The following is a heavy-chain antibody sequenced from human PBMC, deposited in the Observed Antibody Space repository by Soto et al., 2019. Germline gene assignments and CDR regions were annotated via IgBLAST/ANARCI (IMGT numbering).Heavy chain of an antibody. CDR1: GGSISSSNW. Sequence: QVQLQESGPGLVKPSGTLSLTCAVSGGSISSSNWWSWVRQPPGKGLEWIGEIYHSGSTNHNPSLTSRVTIAADKPKNQFSLKLSAVTAADTAVYYCATDRDGYNLRGSYFDSWGQGPLVAVSS. CDR2: IYHSGST. D-gene: IGHD1-26*01. J-gene: IGHJ4*02. V-gene: IGHV4-4*02. CDR3: ATDRDGYNLRGSYFDS.